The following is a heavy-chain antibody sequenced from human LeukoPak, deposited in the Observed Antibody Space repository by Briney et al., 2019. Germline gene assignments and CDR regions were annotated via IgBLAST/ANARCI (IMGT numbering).Heavy chain of an antibody. J-gene: IGHJ2*01. CDR1: GGSMSSYY. Sequence: PSETLSLTCSVSGGSMSSYYWSWVRQPPGKGLEWVGYIYHSGSTNYNPSLKNRVTISVDTSKNQFSLKLSSVTAADTAVYYCARRNYGGNSVRYWYFDLWGRGTLVTVSS. D-gene: IGHD2-21*01. CDR2: IYHSGST. V-gene: IGHV4-59*01. CDR3: ARRNYGGNSVRYWYFDL.